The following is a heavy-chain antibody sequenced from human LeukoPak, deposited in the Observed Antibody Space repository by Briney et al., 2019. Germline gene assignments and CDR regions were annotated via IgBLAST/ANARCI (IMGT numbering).Heavy chain of an antibody. D-gene: IGHD1-26*01. V-gene: IGHV4-38-2*02. CDR1: GGSSSGYY. J-gene: IGHJ5*02. Sequence: SETLSLTCVVYGGSSSGYYWGWIRQPPGKGLEWIGSIYHSGSTYYNPSLKSRVTISVDTSKNQFSLKLSSVTAADTAVYYCARDNSVGDTAWWFDPWGQGTLVTVSS. CDR2: IYHSGST. CDR3: ARDNSVGDTAWWFDP.